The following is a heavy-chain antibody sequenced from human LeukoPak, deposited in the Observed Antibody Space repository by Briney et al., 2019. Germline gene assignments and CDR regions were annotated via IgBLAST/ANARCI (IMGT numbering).Heavy chain of an antibody. Sequence: GGSLRLSCSASGFTFSSYAMHWVRQAPGKGLEYVSAISSNGGSTYYADSVKGRFTISRDNSKNTLYLQMSSLRAEDTAVYYCVSSSGWGPFDYWGRGTLVTVSS. CDR1: GFTFSSYA. J-gene: IGHJ4*02. CDR3: VSSSGWGPFDY. V-gene: IGHV3-64D*06. D-gene: IGHD6-19*01. CDR2: ISSNGGST.